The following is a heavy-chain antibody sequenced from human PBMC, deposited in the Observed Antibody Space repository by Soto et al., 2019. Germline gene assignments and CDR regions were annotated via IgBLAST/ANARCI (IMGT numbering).Heavy chain of an antibody. CDR3: AKDRAHGDPYYYGMDV. V-gene: IGHV3-30*18. D-gene: IGHD4-17*01. J-gene: IGHJ6*02. Sequence: QVQLVESGGGVVQPGRSLRLSCAVSGFTFSSYGMHWVRQAPGKGLEWVAVMSYDGSRKYYADSVKGRFTISRDNSKNTLYLQMNSLRAEDTAVYYCAKDRAHGDPYYYGMDVWGQGTTVTVSS. CDR2: MSYDGSRK. CDR1: GFTFSSYG.